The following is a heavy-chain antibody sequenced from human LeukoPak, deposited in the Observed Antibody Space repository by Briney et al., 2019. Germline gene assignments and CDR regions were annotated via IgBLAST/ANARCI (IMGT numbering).Heavy chain of an antibody. J-gene: IGHJ4*02. V-gene: IGHV1-69*04. CDR3: ARAAPLPD. CDR1: GGTFSSYA. CDR2: INPILGIA. Sequence: SVKVSCKASGGTFSSYAISWVRQAPGQGLEWMGRINPILGIANYAQKFQGRVTITADKSTSTAYMELSSLRSEDTAVYYCARAAPLPDWGQGTLVTVSS.